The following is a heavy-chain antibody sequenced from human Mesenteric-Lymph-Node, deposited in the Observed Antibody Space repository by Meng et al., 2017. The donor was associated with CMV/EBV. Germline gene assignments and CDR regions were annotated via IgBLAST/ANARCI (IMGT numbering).Heavy chain of an antibody. J-gene: IGHJ4*02. V-gene: IGHV1-69*05. D-gene: IGHD1-20*01. CDR2: IIPIFGTA. CDR3: ARNGTNWIDY. Sequence: SVKVSCKASGGTFSSYAISWVRQAPGQGLEWMGGIIPIFGTANYAQKFQGRVTITTDESTSTAYMELRSLGSDDSAVYYCARNGTNWIDYWGQGTLVTVSS. CDR1: GGTFSSYA.